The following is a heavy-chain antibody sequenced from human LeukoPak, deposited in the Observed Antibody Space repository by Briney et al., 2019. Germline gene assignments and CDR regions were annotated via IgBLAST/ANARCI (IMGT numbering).Heavy chain of an antibody. CDR1: GFTFSSYS. J-gene: IGHJ5*02. V-gene: IGHV3-21*01. D-gene: IGHD6-13*01. CDR2: ISSSSSYI. Sequence: GGSLRLSCAASGFTFSSYSMNWVRQAPGKGLEWVSSISSSSSYIYYADSVKGRFTISRDNAKNPLYLQMNSLRAEDTAVYYCARGDSSSWYDWFDPWGQGTLVTVSS. CDR3: ARGDSSSWYDWFDP.